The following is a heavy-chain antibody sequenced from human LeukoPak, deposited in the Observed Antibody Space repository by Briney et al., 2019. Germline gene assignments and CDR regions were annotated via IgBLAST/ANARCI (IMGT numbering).Heavy chain of an antibody. Sequence: SVKVSCKASGGTFSSYAISWVRQAPGQGLEWMGGIIPIFGTANYAQKFQGRVTITADESTSTAYMELSSLRSEDTAVYYCARDWASYYGSGRGEYGMDVWGQGTTVTVSS. CDR3: ARDWASYYGSGRGEYGMDV. V-gene: IGHV1-69*13. J-gene: IGHJ6*02. CDR1: GGTFSSYA. D-gene: IGHD3-10*01. CDR2: IIPIFGTA.